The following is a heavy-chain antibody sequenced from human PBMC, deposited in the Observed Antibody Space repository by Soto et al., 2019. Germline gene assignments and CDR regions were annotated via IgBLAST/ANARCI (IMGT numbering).Heavy chain of an antibody. CDR2: IFYSGST. D-gene: IGHD2-21*01. CDR1: GGSISSSSYY. CDR3: ARIVRGIVITYYYMDV. J-gene: IGHJ6*03. Sequence: QVQLQESGPGLVKPSETLSLTCTVSGGSISSSSYYWGWIRQPPGTGLEWIGSIFYSGSTYYNPGRRSGVTISVDTSTNQFSLKLRSVTAADTGVYYCARIVRGIVITYYYMDVWGKGTTVTVSS. V-gene: IGHV4-39*01.